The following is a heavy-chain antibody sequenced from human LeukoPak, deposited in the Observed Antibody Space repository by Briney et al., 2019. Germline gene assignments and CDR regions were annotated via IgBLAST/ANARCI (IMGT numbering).Heavy chain of an antibody. J-gene: IGHJ3*02. CDR2: ISSSSSTI. V-gene: IGHV3-48*01. CDR1: GFTFSSYS. CDR3: ARDSEGEYSSSSALGAFDI. Sequence: PGGSLRLSCAASGFTFSSYSMNWVRQAPGKGLEWVSYISSSSSTIYYADSVKGRFTISRDNAKNSLYLQMNSLRAEDTAVYYCARDSEGEYSSSSALGAFDIWGQGTMVTVSS. D-gene: IGHD6-6*01.